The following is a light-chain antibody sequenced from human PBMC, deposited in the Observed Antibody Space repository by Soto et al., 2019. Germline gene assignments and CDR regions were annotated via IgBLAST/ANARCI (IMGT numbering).Light chain of an antibody. J-gene: IGKJ4*01. CDR1: QSVISTD. CDR3: QQYGTSPPD. Sequence: EIVLTQSPGTLSLSPGERATLSCRASQSVISTDLAWYQQKPDQAPRLLVYAASSRASGIPDRFSGSGSGTDFTLTISRLEPEDFAVYYCQQYGTSPPDFGGGTRVEI. V-gene: IGKV3-20*01. CDR2: AAS.